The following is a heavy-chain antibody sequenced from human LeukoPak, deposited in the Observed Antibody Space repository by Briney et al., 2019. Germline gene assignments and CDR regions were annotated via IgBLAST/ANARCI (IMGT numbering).Heavy chain of an antibody. D-gene: IGHD1-26*01. J-gene: IGHJ4*02. CDR3: ARARTSGSYSGFDY. CDR2: ISYDGSNK. Sequence: GGSLRLSCAASGFTFSSYAMHWVRQAPGKGLEWVAVISYDGSNKYYADSVKGRFTISRDNSKNTLYLQMNSLRAEDTAVYYCARARTSGSYSGFDYGGQGTLVTVSS. CDR1: GFTFSSYA. V-gene: IGHV3-30*04.